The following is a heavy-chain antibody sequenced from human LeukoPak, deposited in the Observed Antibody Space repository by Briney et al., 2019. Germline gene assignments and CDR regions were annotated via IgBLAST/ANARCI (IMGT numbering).Heavy chain of an antibody. CDR1: GFTFNKAR. V-gene: IGHV3-15*01. Sequence: GGSLRLSCAASGFTFNKARMNWVRQAPGKGLEWVGRFTRKTDGGTTDYAAPVRGRFTISRDDSKDTLYLQMNSLKTEDTAVYYCTTAQSFNSSGSLAYWGQGTLVTVSS. CDR2: FTRKTDGGTT. J-gene: IGHJ4*02. D-gene: IGHD3-22*01. CDR3: TTAQSFNSSGSLAY.